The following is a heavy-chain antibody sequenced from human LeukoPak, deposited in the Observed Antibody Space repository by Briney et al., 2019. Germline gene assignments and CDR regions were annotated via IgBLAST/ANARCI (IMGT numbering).Heavy chain of an antibody. CDR1: GFTFSSYA. V-gene: IGHV3-23*01. Sequence: GGSLRLSCAASGFTFSSYAMSWVRQAPGKGLEWVSGISGSGGTTYYADSVKGRFTISRDNSKNTLFLQMNSLRAEDTAVYYCAKVTPTFGGVIDNFDYWGQGTLVTVSS. J-gene: IGHJ4*02. CDR2: ISGSGGTT. D-gene: IGHD3-16*02. CDR3: AKVTPTFGGVIDNFDY.